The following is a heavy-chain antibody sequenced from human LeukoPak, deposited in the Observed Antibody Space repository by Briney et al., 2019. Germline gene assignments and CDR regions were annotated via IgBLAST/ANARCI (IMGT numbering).Heavy chain of an antibody. V-gene: IGHV3-66*01. D-gene: IGHD2/OR15-2a*01. CDR1: GFTVRSNY. CDR3: ARGHNRYYFDY. J-gene: IGHJ4*02. CDR2: IYSGGGT. Sequence: GGSLRLACAASGFTVRSNYMSWVRQAPGKGLEWVSVIYSGGGTNSADSVKGRFTISRDNSKNTLYLQMNSLRAEDTAVYFCARGHNRYYFDYWGQGTLVIVSS.